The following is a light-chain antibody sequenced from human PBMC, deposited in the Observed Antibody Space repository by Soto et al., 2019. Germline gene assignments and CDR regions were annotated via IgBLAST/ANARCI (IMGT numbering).Light chain of an antibody. J-gene: IGKJ5*01. V-gene: IGKV1D-12*01. Sequence: DVQMTQYPSSVSASVGDRVTITCRASQVIGMWLAWYQQRPGKAPRFLIYAASSLQGGDPSRFSGSGSGTDFTLTISNLQPEDFATYFCQQGDSFPVTFGQGTRLEMK. CDR3: QQGDSFPVT. CDR2: AAS. CDR1: QVIGMW.